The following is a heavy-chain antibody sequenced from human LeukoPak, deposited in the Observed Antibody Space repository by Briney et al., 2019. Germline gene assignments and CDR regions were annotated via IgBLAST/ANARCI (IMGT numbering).Heavy chain of an antibody. V-gene: IGHV1-69*05. CDR3: ARAPVGYDSSGLDAFDI. J-gene: IGHJ3*02. CDR1: GGTFSSYA. Sequence: GASVKVSCKASGGTFSSYAISWVRQAPGQGLEWMGGIIPIFGTANYAQKFQGRVTITTDESTSTAYMELSSLRSEDTAVYYCARAPVGYDSSGLDAFDIWGQGTMVTVSS. D-gene: IGHD3-22*01. CDR2: IIPIFGTA.